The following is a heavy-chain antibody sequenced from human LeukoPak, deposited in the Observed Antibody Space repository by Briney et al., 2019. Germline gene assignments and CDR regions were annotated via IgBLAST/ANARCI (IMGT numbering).Heavy chain of an antibody. J-gene: IGHJ4*02. Sequence: GGSLRLSCAASGFTFSSYWMHWVRQAPGKGLVWVSRINGDGSSTSYADSVEGRLTISRDNAKNTLYLQMNSLRAEDTAMYYCARSRYSSSEFDYWGQGTLVTVSS. V-gene: IGHV3-74*01. D-gene: IGHD6-13*01. CDR1: GFTFSSYW. CDR3: ARSRYSSSEFDY. CDR2: INGDGSST.